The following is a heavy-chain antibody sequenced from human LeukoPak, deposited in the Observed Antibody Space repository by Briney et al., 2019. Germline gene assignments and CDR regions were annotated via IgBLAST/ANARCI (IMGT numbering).Heavy chain of an antibody. CDR2: IYTSGST. D-gene: IGHD3-10*01. Sequence: SQTLSLTCTVSGGSISSGNYYWNWIRQPAGKGLEWIGRIYTSGSTNYNPSLKSRVTMSVDTSKNQFSLKLSSVTAADTAVYYCARDRGYVIAWGQGTLVTVSS. J-gene: IGHJ5*02. CDR1: GGSISSGNYY. CDR3: ARDRGYVIA. V-gene: IGHV4-61*02.